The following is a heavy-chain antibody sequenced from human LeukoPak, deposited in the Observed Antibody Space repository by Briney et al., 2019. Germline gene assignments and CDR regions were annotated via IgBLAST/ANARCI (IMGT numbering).Heavy chain of an antibody. Sequence: GGSLRLSCAASGLTVSSNYMSWVRQAPGKGLEWVSVIYSGGSSYYADSVKGRSTISRDSSKNTLYLQMNSLRAEDTAVYYCARDLSYSSSWYHYYYGMDVWGQGTTVTVSS. CDR1: GLTVSSNY. V-gene: IGHV3-53*01. CDR3: ARDLSYSSSWYHYYYGMDV. CDR2: IYSGGSS. D-gene: IGHD6-13*01. J-gene: IGHJ6*02.